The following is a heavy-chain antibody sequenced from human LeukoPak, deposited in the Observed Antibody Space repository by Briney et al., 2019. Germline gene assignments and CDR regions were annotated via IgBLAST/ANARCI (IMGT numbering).Heavy chain of an antibody. CDR2: ISYDGSNK. Sequence: GRSLRLSCAASGFTFSNYGMHWVRQAPGKGLEWVAVISYDGSNKYYAYSVKGRFTISRDNSKNTLYLQMNSLRAEDTAVYYCAKDRGLRYFDWLSELDYWGQGTLVTVSS. CDR3: AKDRGLRYFDWLSELDY. J-gene: IGHJ4*02. D-gene: IGHD3-9*01. CDR1: GFTFSNYG. V-gene: IGHV3-30*18.